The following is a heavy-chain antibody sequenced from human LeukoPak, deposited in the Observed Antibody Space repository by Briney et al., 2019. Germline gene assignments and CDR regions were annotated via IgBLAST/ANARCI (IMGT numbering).Heavy chain of an antibody. CDR1: GFTFDDYA. CDR2: TSWDGGST. Sequence: GGSLRLSCAASGFTFDDYAMHWVRQAPGKGLEWVSLTSWDGGSTYYADSVKGRFTISRDNSKNSLYLQMNSLRAEDTALYYCAKSTLPLVVVIAIDYWGQGTLVTVSS. CDR3: AKSTLPLVVVIAIDY. D-gene: IGHD2-21*01. J-gene: IGHJ4*02. V-gene: IGHV3-43D*03.